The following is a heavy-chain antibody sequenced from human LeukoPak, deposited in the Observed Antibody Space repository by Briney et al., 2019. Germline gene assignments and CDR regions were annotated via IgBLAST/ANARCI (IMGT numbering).Heavy chain of an antibody. V-gene: IGHV1-46*01. CDR1: GYTFARYY. D-gene: IGHD3-10*01. CDR3: AADYYGSGSSFDP. Sequence: ASVKVSCKASGYTFARYYIHWVRQAPGQRLEWMGIINPGGGNTNYAQKFQERVTVTRDMSTSTAYMELSSLRSEDTAVYYCAADYYGSGSSFDPWGQGTLVTVSS. J-gene: IGHJ5*02. CDR2: INPGGGNT.